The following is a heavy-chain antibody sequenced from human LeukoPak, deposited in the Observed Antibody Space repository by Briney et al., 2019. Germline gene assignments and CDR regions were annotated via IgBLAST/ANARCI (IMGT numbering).Heavy chain of an antibody. CDR1: GYTFTTYN. CDR3: ARDLYIAVAGGFDY. V-gene: IGHV1-2*02. D-gene: IGHD6-19*01. J-gene: IGHJ4*02. CDR2: INPNSGGT. Sequence: ASVKVSCKASGYTFTTYNIHWVRQAPGQGLEWMGWINPNSGGTNYAQKFQGRVTMTRDTSISTAYMELSRLRSDDTAVYYCARDLYIAVAGGFDYWGQGTLVTVSS.